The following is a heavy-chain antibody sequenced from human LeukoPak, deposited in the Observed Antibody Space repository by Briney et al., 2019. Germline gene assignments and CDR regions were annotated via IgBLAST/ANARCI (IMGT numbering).Heavy chain of an antibody. J-gene: IGHJ6*03. V-gene: IGHV4-34*01. Sequence: SETLSLTCAVYGGSFSGYYWSWIRQPPGKGLEWIGEINHSGSTNYNPSLKSRVTISVDTSKNQFSLKLSSVTAADTAMYYCARHKPYSSSTYNTYYMDVWGKGTTVTVSS. D-gene: IGHD6-6*01. CDR1: GGSFSGYY. CDR3: ARHKPYSSSTYNTYYMDV. CDR2: INHSGST.